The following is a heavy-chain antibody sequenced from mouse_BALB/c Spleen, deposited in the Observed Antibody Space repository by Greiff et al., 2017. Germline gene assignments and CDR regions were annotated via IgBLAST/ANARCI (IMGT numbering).Heavy chain of an antibody. Sequence: QVQLQQSGAELVRPGASVTLSCKASGYTFTDYEMHWVKQTPVHGLEWIGAIDPETGGTAYNQKFKGKATLTADKSSITAYMELRSLTSEDSAVYYCTRKGTTATPDYWGQGTTLTGSS. J-gene: IGHJ2*01. V-gene: IGHV1-15*01. CDR1: GYTFTDYE. CDR3: TRKGTTATPDY. CDR2: IDPETGGT. D-gene: IGHD1-2*01.